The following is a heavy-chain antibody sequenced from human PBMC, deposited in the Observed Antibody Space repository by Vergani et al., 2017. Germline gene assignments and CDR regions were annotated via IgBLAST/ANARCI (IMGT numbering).Heavy chain of an antibody. V-gene: IGHV3-13*01. CDR1: GFTFSSYD. CDR3: ARGCVEDIAAAGMCAFDI. J-gene: IGHJ3*02. Sequence: EVQLVESGGGLVQPGGSLRLSCAASGFTFSSYDMHWVRQATGKGLEWVSAIGTAGDTYYPGSVKGRFTISRENAKNSLYLQMNSLRAGDTAVYYCARGCVEDIAAAGMCAFDIWGQGTMVTVSS. D-gene: IGHD6-13*01. CDR2: IGTAGDT.